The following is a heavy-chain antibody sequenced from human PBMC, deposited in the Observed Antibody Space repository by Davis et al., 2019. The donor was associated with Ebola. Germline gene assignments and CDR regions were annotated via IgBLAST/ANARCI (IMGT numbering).Heavy chain of an antibody. J-gene: IGHJ4*02. D-gene: IGHD6-13*01. V-gene: IGHV1-18*01. Sequence: ASVKVSCKASGYTFTSYGISWVRQAPGQGLEWMGWISAYNGNTNYAQKLQGRVTITRDMSTSTAYMELSSLRSEDTAVDYCATHSSSWPYWGQGTLVTVSS. CDR1: GYTFTSYG. CDR3: ATHSSSWPY. CDR2: ISAYNGNT.